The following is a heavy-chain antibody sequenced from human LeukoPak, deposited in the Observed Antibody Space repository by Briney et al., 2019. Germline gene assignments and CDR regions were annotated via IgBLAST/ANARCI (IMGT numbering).Heavy chain of an antibody. CDR3: ARHYYEGGGYFDY. Sequence: SETLSLTCTVSGGSISSSSYYWGWIRQPPGKGLEWIGYIYYSGSTYYNPSLKSRVTISVDTSKNQFSLKLSSVTAADTAVYYCARHYYEGGGYFDYWGQGTLVTVSS. V-gene: IGHV4-31*03. D-gene: IGHD3-22*01. J-gene: IGHJ4*02. CDR2: IYYSGST. CDR1: GGSISSSSYY.